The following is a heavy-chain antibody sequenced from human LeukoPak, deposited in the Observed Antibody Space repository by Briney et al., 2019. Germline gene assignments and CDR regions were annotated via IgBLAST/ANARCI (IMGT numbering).Heavy chain of an antibody. CDR3: AREVMATNDFDY. Sequence: SETLSLTCTASGGSLSSYYWSWIRQPAGKGLEWIGRIYISGTTSYNPSLTSRVIMSIDTSKNQFSLKLSSVTAADTAVYYCAREVMATNDFDYWGQGTLVTVSS. V-gene: IGHV4-4*07. CDR2: IYISGTT. J-gene: IGHJ4*02. D-gene: IGHD5-24*01. CDR1: GGSLSSYY.